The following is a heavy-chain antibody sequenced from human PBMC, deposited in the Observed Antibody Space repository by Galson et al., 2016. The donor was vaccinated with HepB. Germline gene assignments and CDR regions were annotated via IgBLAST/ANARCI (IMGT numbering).Heavy chain of an antibody. J-gene: IGHJ4*02. CDR2: ISGRGDRI. V-gene: IGHV3-23*01. Sequence: SLRLSCAASGFTFSSFAMSWVRRVPGKGLEWVSAISGRGDRIRYAESVKGRFIISRDDSKNTLDVEMKSLRVEDTAVSYCAKEGWFGELLYGHFDFWGQGTLVTVSS. CDR3: AKEGWFGELLYGHFDF. CDR1: GFTFSSFA. D-gene: IGHD3-10*01.